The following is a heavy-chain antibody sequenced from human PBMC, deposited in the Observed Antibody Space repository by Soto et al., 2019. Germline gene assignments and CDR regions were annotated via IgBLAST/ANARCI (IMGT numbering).Heavy chain of an antibody. J-gene: IGHJ6*02. V-gene: IGHV1-18*01. CDR1: GYTFSSYG. CDR3: ARDSPYNDFGGDVTELYSYSMDV. CDR2: VSAQNGNT. D-gene: IGHD3-3*01. Sequence: QVQLVQSGGEVKRPGASVKVSCQASGYTFSSYGISWVRQAPGQGLQWMGWVSAQNGNTKYAQILQARLTLTTDTSTSTAYMELRSLTSDYTAVYYCARDSPYNDFGGDVTELYSYSMDVWGQGTTVSVSS.